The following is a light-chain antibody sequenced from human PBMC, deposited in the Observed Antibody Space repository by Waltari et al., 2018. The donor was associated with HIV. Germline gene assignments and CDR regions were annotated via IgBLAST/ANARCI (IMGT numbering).Light chain of an antibody. CDR1: SSDVGSYNL. Sequence: QSALTQPASVSGSPGQSITISCTGTSSDVGSYNLVSWYQQHPGKAPKLTMYEVSKRPSGVSKRFHGSKSGNTASLTISGLQAEDEADYYCCSYAGTSTYVAFGGGTKLTVL. V-gene: IGLV2-23*02. CDR3: CSYAGTSTYVA. J-gene: IGLJ2*01. CDR2: EVS.